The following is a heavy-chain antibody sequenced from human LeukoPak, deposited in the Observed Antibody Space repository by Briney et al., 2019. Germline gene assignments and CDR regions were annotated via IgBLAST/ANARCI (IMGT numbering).Heavy chain of an antibody. J-gene: IGHJ6*04. CDR3: ARTKQLDPPDSRNYYYYGMDV. D-gene: IGHD1-1*01. V-gene: IGHV1-69*13. Sequence: SVNASCLASGGTFSSYAISWVRPAPGQGLEWMGGIIPIFGTANYAQKFQGRVTITADESTSTAYMELSSLRSEDTAVYYCARTKQLDPPDSRNYYYYGMDVWGKGTTVTVSS. CDR1: GGTFSSYA. CDR2: IIPIFGTA.